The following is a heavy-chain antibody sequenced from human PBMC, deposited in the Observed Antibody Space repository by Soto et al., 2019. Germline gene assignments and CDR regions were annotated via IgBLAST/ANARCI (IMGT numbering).Heavy chain of an antibody. CDR3: ARHAPGSTFFDY. D-gene: IGHD3-10*01. CDR2: IYYLGNV. J-gene: IGHJ4*02. V-gene: IGHV4-59*04. CDR1: GGSLTNYY. Sequence: QLRLQESGPGLVKPSETLSLSCNVSGGSLTNYYWDWIRQAPGKGLEWIGNIYYLGNVHYHPFLTRLVTMSIDMSKNQFSLEVRFVTGADTATYFCARHAPGSTFFDYWGQGALVTVSS.